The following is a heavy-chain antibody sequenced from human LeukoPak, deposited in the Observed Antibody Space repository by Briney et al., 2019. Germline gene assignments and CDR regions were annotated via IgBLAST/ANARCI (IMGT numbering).Heavy chain of an antibody. D-gene: IGHD3-9*01. CDR2: IKQDGSEK. J-gene: IGHJ4*02. CDR1: GFTFSSYW. CDR3: ARAYTYYDILTGFDY. V-gene: IGHV3-7*01. Sequence: GGSLSLSCAASGFTFSSYWMSGVRQAPGKGLEWVANIKQDGSEKYYVDSVKGRFTISRDNAKNSLYLQMNSLRAEDTAVYYCARAYTYYDILTGFDYWGQGTLVTVSS.